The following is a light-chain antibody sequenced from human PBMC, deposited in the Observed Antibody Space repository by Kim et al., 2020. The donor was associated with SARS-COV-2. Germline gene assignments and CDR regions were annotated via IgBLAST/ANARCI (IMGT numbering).Light chain of an antibody. CDR1: SSDVGAYDS. CDR3: SSYTRSSSYV. J-gene: IGLJ1*01. Sequence: GQSITISCTGTSSDVGAYDSVSWYQQYPGKAPRLIIYDVHNRPSGVSNRFSGSKSGNTASLTISGLQAEDEADYYCSSYTRSSSYVFGTGTKVTVL. V-gene: IGLV2-14*03. CDR2: DVH.